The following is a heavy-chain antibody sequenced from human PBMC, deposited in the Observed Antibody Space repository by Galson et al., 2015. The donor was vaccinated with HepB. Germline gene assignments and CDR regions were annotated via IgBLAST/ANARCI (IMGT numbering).Heavy chain of an antibody. CDR1: GSTFTNCD. D-gene: IGHD3-10*01. Sequence: SVKVSCKASGSTFTNCDINWVRQAAGQGLEWMGWMNPKSGNTGSAQKFQGRVTMTRDTSISTAYMELSNLRFEDTAVYYCVRGGGGSVDYWGQGTLVTVSS. J-gene: IGHJ4*02. V-gene: IGHV1-8*01. CDR2: MNPKSGNT. CDR3: VRGGGGSVDY.